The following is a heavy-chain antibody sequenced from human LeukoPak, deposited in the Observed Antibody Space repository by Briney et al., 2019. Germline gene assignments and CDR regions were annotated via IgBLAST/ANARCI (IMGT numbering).Heavy chain of an antibody. CDR1: GFTFSTYW. V-gene: IGHV3-7*01. J-gene: IGHJ4*02. D-gene: IGHD2/OR15-2a*01. Sequence: PGGSLRLSCAASGFTFSTYWMSWVRQAPGKGLEWVANIKEDGSGKYYADSVKGRFTISRDNAKNSLYLQMDSLRAEDTAMYYCARDFYTLFDYCGQGTLLTVSS. CDR2: IKEDGSGK. CDR3: ARDFYTLFDY.